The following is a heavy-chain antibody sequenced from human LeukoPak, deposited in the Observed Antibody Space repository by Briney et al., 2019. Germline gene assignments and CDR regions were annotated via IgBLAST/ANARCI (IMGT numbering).Heavy chain of an antibody. CDR3: ARSGGYCSGGRCYNFDS. CDR1: GGSISSGGYY. D-gene: IGHD2-15*01. J-gene: IGHJ4*02. V-gene: IGHV4-31*03. CDR2: IYYSGST. Sequence: SETLSLTCTVSGGSISSGGYYWSWIRQHPGKDLEWIGYIYYSGSTYYNPSLKSRVTISVDTSKNQFSLKLSSVTAADTAVFYCARSGGYCSGGRCYNFDSWGQGTLVTVSS.